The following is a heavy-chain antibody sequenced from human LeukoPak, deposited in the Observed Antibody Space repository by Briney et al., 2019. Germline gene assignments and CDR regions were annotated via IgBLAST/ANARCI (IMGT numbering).Heavy chain of an antibody. CDR2: IGAAGAHT. D-gene: IGHD1-14*01. Sequence: GGSLRLSCAASGFRFSYHDMHWVRQAPGKGLEFVSSIGAAGAHTFYADSVKGRFTISRDNFQSTMYLQMDGLRPEDSAVYYCARELGGTKAGGFDIWGQGAVVTVSS. J-gene: IGHJ3*02. V-gene: IGHV3-64*02. CDR3: ARELGGTKAGGFDI. CDR1: GFRFSYHD.